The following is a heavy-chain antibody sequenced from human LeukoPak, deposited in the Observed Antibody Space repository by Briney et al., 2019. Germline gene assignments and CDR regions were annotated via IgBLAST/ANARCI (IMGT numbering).Heavy chain of an antibody. J-gene: IGHJ4*02. D-gene: IGHD2-15*01. Sequence: QSGGTLRLSCAASGFTFSSYAMSWVRQAPGKGLEWVSGISGSGGSTYYADSVKGRFTISRDNAKNSLYLQMNSLRAEDTAVYYCARETVACSGGSCYLPSLVDYWGQGTLVTVSS. CDR2: ISGSGGST. V-gene: IGHV3-23*01. CDR1: GFTFSSYA. CDR3: ARETVACSGGSCYLPSLVDY.